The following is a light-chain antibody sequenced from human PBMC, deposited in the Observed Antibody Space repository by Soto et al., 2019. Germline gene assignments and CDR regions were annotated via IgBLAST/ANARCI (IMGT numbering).Light chain of an antibody. J-gene: IGLJ3*02. V-gene: IGLV2-11*01. CDR1: SSDVGGYNY. CDR2: DVS. Sequence: QSALTQPRSVSGSPGQSVTISCTGTSSDVGGYNYVSWHQQHPGKAPKLMIYDVSKRPSGVPDRFSGSKSGNTASLTISGLQADEAGDYYCCSYAGSYTRVFGGGTKLTVL. CDR3: CSYAGSYTRV.